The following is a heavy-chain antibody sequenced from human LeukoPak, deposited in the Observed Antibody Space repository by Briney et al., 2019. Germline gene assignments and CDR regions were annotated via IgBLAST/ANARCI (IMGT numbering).Heavy chain of an antibody. CDR2: VNPSGGSP. Sequence: ASVKVSCKASGYTFTTYYVHWVRQAPGQGLEWMGIVNPSGGSPSYAEKFQGRVTMARGTSASTVYMELSSLRSEDPAVYYCARDGPHAYGGKGLDYWGQGTLVTVSS. V-gene: IGHV1-46*01. CDR3: ARDGPHAYGGKGLDY. J-gene: IGHJ4*02. CDR1: GYTFTTYY. D-gene: IGHD4-17*01.